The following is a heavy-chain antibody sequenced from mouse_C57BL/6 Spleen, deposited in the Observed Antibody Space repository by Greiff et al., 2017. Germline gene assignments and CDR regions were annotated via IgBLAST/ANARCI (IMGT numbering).Heavy chain of an antibody. D-gene: IGHD1-1*01. J-gene: IGHJ1*03. CDR1: GYTFTSYW. CDR2: LDPSDSYT. V-gene: IGHV1-50*01. CDR3: ARHLDYDLTTVKGWYFDV. Sequence: VQLQQPGAELVKPGASVKLSCKASGYTFTSYWMQWVKQRPGQGLEWIGELDPSDSYTNYNQKFKGKATLTVDTSSSTAYMQLSSLTSEDSAVYYCARHLDYDLTTVKGWYFDVWGTGTTVTVSS.